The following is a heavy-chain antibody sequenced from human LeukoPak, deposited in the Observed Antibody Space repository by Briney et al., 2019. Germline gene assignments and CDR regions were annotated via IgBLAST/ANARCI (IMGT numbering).Heavy chain of an antibody. CDR1: GGSISTYY. Sequence: PSETLSLTCTVSGGSISTYYWSWIRQPPGKGLEWIGYIYYSGSTYYNPSLKSRVTISVDTSKNQFSLKLSSVTAADTAVYYCARGGYSYADPWGQGTLSPSPQ. CDR2: IYYSGST. D-gene: IGHD5-18*01. J-gene: IGHJ5*02. V-gene: IGHV4-59*08. CDR3: ARGGYSYADP.